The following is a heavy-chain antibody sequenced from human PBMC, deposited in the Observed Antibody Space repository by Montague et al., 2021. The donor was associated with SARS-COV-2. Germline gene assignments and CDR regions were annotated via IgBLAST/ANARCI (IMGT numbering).Heavy chain of an antibody. CDR3: AREVWYISDWAGGNSFDY. D-gene: IGHD6-19*01. CDR2: ILYDGSKK. CDR1: GFTFSRHA. V-gene: IGHV3-30-3*01. Sequence: SLRLSCAASGFTFSRHAMHWVRQAPGKGLEWVALILYDGSKKYYADSVKGRFTISRDNSKNALYLQMNSLRAEDTAVYYCAREVWYISDWAGGNSFDYWGQGTLVTVSS. J-gene: IGHJ4*02.